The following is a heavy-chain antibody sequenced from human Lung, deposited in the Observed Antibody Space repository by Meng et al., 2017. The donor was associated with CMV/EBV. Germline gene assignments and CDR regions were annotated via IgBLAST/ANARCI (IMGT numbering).Heavy chain of an antibody. D-gene: IGHD6-6*01. V-gene: IGHV3-20*04. J-gene: IGHJ6*02. CDR3: ARVGAARPGGVYYYYGMDV. Sequence: GGSXRLXCAASGFTFDDYGMSWVRQAPGKGLEWVSGINWNGGSTGYADSVKGRFTISRDNAKNSLYLQMNSLRAEDTALYYCARVGAARPGGVYYYYGMDVXGQGTTVTVSS. CDR1: GFTFDDYG. CDR2: INWNGGST.